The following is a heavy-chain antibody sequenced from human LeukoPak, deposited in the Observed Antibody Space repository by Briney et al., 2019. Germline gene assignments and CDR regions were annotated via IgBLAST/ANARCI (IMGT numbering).Heavy chain of an antibody. D-gene: IGHD6-6*01. V-gene: IGHV3-74*01. Sequence: PGGSLRLSCAASGFTLNSNWMHWVRQAPGKGLVWVSRINNDGSTTAYADSVKGRFSISRDNANNTLYLQMNGLRAEDTAVYYCASGVHYGMDVWGQGTTVSVS. CDR1: GFTLNSNW. CDR2: INNDGSTT. J-gene: IGHJ6*02. CDR3: ASGVHYGMDV.